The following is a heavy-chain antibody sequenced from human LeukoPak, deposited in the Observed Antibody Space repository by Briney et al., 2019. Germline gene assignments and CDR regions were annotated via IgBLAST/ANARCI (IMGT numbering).Heavy chain of an antibody. CDR1: GGSISSYY. CDR3: ARHSSITMVRGADTPFDY. D-gene: IGHD3-10*01. Sequence: SETLSLTCTVSGGSISSYYWSWIRQPPGKGLEWIGYIYYSGSTNYNPSLKSRVTISVDTSKNQFSLKLSSVTAADTAVYYCARHSSITMVRGADTPFDYWGQGTLVTVSS. J-gene: IGHJ4*02. CDR2: IYYSGST. V-gene: IGHV4-59*08.